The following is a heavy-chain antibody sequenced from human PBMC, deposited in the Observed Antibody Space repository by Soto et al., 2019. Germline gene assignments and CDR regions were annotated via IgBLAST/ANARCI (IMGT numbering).Heavy chain of an antibody. V-gene: IGHV4-30-2*01. CDR3: TKAGYYDVFTGFEHDDFDI. D-gene: IGHD3-9*01. CDR1: GGSISSGGYS. J-gene: IGHJ3*02. Sequence: LSLTCAVSGGSISSGGYSWSWIRQPPGKGVEWIGYIYHSGSTYYNPSLKSRVTISVDRSKNQFSLKLSSVTAADTAVYYCTKAGYYDVFTGFEHDDFDIWGQGTVVTVSS. CDR2: IYHSGST.